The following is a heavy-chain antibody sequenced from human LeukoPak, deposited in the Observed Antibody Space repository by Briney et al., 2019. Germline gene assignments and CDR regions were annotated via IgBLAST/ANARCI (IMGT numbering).Heavy chain of an antibody. CDR2: IKQDGSEK. CDR3: ARGVGGADH. Sequence: GGSLRLSCAASGFTFSNYWMSWVRQTPGKGLEWVANIKQDGSEKYYVDSVKGRFTISRDNAKNSLYLQMNSLRAEDTAVYYCARGVGGADHWGQGTLVTVSS. D-gene: IGHD2-21*01. CDR1: GFTFSNYW. V-gene: IGHV3-7*01. J-gene: IGHJ4*02.